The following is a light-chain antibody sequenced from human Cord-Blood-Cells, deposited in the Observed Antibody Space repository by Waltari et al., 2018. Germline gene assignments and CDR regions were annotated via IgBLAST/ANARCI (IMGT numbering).Light chain of an antibody. CDR1: SSDVGGYNY. V-gene: IGLV2-14*01. Sequence: QSALTQPASVSGSPGQSITISCTGTSSDVGGYNYVSWYQQHPAKAPKLMIYDVSNRPSGVSNRFSGSKSGNTASLTISGLQGDDEADYYCSSYTSSSTVVFGGGTKLTVL. CDR2: DVS. CDR3: SSYTSSSTVV. J-gene: IGLJ2*01.